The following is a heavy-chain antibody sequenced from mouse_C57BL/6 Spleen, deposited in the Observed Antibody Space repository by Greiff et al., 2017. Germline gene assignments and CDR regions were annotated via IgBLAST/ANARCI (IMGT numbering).Heavy chain of an antibody. Sequence: QVQLQQPGAELVRPGSSVKLSCKASGYTFTSYWMHWVKQRPIQGLEWIGNIDPSDSETHYNQKFKDKATLTVDKSSSTAYMQLSSLTSEDSAVYYGARWDGNYEGYWGQGTTLTVSS. D-gene: IGHD2-1*01. CDR1: GYTFTSYW. CDR2: IDPSDSET. CDR3: ARWDGNYEGY. V-gene: IGHV1-52*01. J-gene: IGHJ2*01.